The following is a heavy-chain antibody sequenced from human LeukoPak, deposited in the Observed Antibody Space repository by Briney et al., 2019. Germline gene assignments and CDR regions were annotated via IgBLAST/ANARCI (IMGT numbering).Heavy chain of an antibody. CDR2: ISAYNGNT. CDR3: ARDNYQPAIWSGYYTGIDY. J-gene: IGHJ4*02. Sequence: ASVKVSCKAFGYTFTNYDINWVRQAPGQGLEWMGWISAYNGNTNYAQKLQGRVTMTTDTSTSTAYMELRSLRSDDTAVYYCARDNYQPAIWSGYYTGIDYWGQGTLVTVSS. CDR1: GYTFTNYD. D-gene: IGHD3-3*01. V-gene: IGHV1-18*01.